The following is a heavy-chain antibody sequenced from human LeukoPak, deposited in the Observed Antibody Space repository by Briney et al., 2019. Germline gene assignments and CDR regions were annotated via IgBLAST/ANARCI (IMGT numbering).Heavy chain of an antibody. D-gene: IGHD3-3*01. CDR2: IYTSGST. CDR3: ARGLYDFWSGPPPYYYYMDV. V-gene: IGHV4-4*07. CDR1: GGSISSYY. J-gene: IGHJ6*03. Sequence: SETLSLTCTVSGGSISSYYWSWIRQPAGKGLEWIGRIYTSGSTNYNPSLKSRVTMSVDTSKNQFSLKLSSVTAADTAVYYCARGLYDFWSGPPPYYYYMDVWGKGTTVTVSS.